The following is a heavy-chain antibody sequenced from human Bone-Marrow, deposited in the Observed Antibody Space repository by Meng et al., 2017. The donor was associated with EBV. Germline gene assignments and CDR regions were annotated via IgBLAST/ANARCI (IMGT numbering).Heavy chain of an antibody. D-gene: IGHD3-10*01. CDR1: GYTFTRYG. J-gene: IGHJ4*02. CDR3: ASESGRGFTPDY. Sequence: QVQLVQSGTERKKPGASVKVSCKASGYTFTRYGISWVRQAPGQGLEWMGWISADNGNTHYAQKLQGRVTMTTDTSTSTAYMELRSLRSDDTAVYYCASESGRGFTPDYWGQGTLVTVSS. V-gene: IGHV1-18*01. CDR2: ISADNGNT.